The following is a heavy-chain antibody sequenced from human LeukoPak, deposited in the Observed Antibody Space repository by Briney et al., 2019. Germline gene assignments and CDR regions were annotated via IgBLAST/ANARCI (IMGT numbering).Heavy chain of an antibody. J-gene: IGHJ3*02. V-gene: IGHV3-30*02. CDR3: AKDIHSGSYPDAFDI. CDR2: IRYDGSNK. CDR1: GFTFSSYG. Sequence: GGSLRLSCTASGFTFSSYGMHWVRQAPGKGLEWVAFIRYDGSNKYYADSVKGRFTISRDNSKNTLYLQMNSLRAEDTAVYYCAKDIHSGSYPDAFDIWGQGTMVTVSS. D-gene: IGHD1-26*01.